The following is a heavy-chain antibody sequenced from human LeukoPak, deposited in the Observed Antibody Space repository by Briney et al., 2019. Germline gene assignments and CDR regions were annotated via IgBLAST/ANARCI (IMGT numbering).Heavy chain of an antibody. CDR2: TYSGGST. CDR3: ARGRGPLRVEFGD. Sequence: SETLSLTCNVSGGSLKSHYCSWVRQAPGKGLEWIGFTYSGGSTTYNPSLKSRVSISAETSKNQFSLRMTSLTAADTAVYYCARGRGPLRVEFGDWGQGALVTVSS. J-gene: IGHJ4*02. CDR1: GGSLKSHY. D-gene: IGHD3-16*01. V-gene: IGHV4-4*09.